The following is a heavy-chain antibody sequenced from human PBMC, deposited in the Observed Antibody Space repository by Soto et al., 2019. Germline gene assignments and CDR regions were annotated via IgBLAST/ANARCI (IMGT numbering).Heavy chain of an antibody. CDR2: ISGSGGST. D-gene: IGHD6-19*01. Sequence: PGGSLRLSCAASGFTFSSYAMSWVRQAPGKGLEWISAISGSGGSTYYADSVKGRFTISRDNSKNTLYLQMNSLRAEDTAVYYCAKDTIFVYSSGWYVTRPTPQWFDPWGQGTLVTVSS. V-gene: IGHV3-23*01. CDR1: GFTFSSYA. J-gene: IGHJ5*02. CDR3: AKDTIFVYSSGWYVTRPTPQWFDP.